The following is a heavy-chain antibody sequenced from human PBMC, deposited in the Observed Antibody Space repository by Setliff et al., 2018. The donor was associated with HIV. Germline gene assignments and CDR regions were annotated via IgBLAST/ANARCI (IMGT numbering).Heavy chain of an antibody. D-gene: IGHD3-3*01. CDR2: IYSTGST. CDR1: GPSINIHY. V-gene: IGHV4-59*08. J-gene: IGHJ6*02. CDR3: ARRLQFLEFLHGVGGLDV. Sequence: SETLSLTCTVSGPSINIHYWSWIRQSPGKAFEWIGYIYSTGSTNYNPSLQSRVTISMVASRNQFSLKLSSATAADTAVYYCARRLQFLEFLHGVGGLDVWGQGTTVTVSS.